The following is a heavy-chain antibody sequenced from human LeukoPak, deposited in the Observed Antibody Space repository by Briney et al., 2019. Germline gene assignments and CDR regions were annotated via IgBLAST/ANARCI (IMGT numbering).Heavy chain of an antibody. V-gene: IGHV3-23*01. CDR1: GFSFSSYG. CDR2: ISGRGGST. Sequence: GGSLRLSCAASGFSFSSYGMHWVRQAPGKGLEWVSGISGRGGSTYSADYLKGRFTISRDNSKNTLYLQMNNLRAEDTAEYYCAKGGYCGGTSCYFYYMDVWGKGTTVTVSS. CDR3: AKGGYCGGTSCYFYYMDV. D-gene: IGHD2-2*01. J-gene: IGHJ6*03.